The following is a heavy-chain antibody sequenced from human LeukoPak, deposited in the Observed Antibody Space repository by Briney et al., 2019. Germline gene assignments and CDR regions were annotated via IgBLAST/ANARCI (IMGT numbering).Heavy chain of an antibody. D-gene: IGHD6-13*01. CDR3: ARGAREQQPDYYYGLDV. Sequence: ASVEVSCKASGNTFTNYGFSWVRQAPGQGLEWMGWISAYNGNTNYTQKLQGRVTMTTDAPTSTAYMELRSLRSDDTAVYYCARGAREQQPDYYYGLDVWGQGTTVTVSS. CDR2: ISAYNGNT. J-gene: IGHJ6*02. CDR1: GNTFTNYG. V-gene: IGHV1-18*01.